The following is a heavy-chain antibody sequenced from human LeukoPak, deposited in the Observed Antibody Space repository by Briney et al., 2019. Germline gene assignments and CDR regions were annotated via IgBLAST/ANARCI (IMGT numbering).Heavy chain of an antibody. CDR1: GGSISSSSYY. CDR3: ARVNIGVPTTLLDY. Sequence: SETLSLTCTVSGGSISSSSYYWGWIRQPPGKGLEWIGTIYYSGRTYYNPSLKSRVTISVDTSKNQFSLKLSSVTAADTAVYYCARVNIGVPTTLLDYWGQGTLVTVSS. V-gene: IGHV4-39*07. D-gene: IGHD5-12*01. CDR2: IYYSGRT. J-gene: IGHJ4*02.